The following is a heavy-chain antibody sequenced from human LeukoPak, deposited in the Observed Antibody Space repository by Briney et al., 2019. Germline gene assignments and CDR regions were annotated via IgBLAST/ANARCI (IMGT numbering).Heavy chain of an antibody. CDR2: ISRRGSTK. D-gene: IGHD3-16*02. CDR3: ASGGTSRWGSYRHPEVYYFDY. CDR1: GFTFSDYY. V-gene: IGHV3-11*01. J-gene: IGHJ4*02. Sequence: GGSLRLSCAASGFTFSDYYMSWMRQAPGKGLGGGLYISRRGSTKYYADSVEGRCTISRDNAKNSLHLQMTSLRAEDTAVYYGASGGTSRWGSYRHPEVYYFDYWGQGTLVTVSS.